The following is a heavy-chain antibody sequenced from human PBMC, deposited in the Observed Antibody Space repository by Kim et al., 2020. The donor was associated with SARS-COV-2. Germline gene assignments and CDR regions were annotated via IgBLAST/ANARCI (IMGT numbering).Heavy chain of an antibody. Sequence: GGSLRLSCAASGFTFSNYAMHWVRQAPGRGLECVAIMSSDESDVQYADSVKGRFTISRDNFKNTLYLQMNSLRLEDTAVYYCARDNPGSIDSWGQGTQVTVSS. CDR2: MSSDESDV. D-gene: IGHD1-26*01. J-gene: IGHJ4*02. CDR1: GFTFSNYA. V-gene: IGHV3-30*04. CDR3: ARDNPGSIDS.